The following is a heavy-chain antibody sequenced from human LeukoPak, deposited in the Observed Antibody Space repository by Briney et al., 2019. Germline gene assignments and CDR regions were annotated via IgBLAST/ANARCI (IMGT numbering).Heavy chain of an antibody. V-gene: IGHV3-20*04. CDR3: ARDPLSSSWEYWFDP. J-gene: IGHJ5*02. Sequence: PGGSLRLSCAASGFTFDDYGMSWVRQAPGKGLEWVSGINWNGGSTGYADSVKGRFTISRDNAKNSLYLQMNSLRAEDTALYYCARDPLSSSWEYWFDPWGQGTLVTVSS. CDR2: INWNGGST. CDR1: GFTFDDYG. D-gene: IGHD6-13*01.